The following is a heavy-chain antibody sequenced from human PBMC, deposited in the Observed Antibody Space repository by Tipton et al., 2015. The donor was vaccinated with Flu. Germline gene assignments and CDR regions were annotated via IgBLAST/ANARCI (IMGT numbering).Heavy chain of an antibody. D-gene: IGHD2-21*01. V-gene: IGHV4-38-2*01. J-gene: IGHJ2*01. CDR3: ARMRARDCTLGVCYLWYFDL. CDR1: GYSISSGYY. Sequence: TLSLTCAVSGYSISSGYYWGWIRQPPGKGLEWIGSIYRSGTTYYNPSLKSRVTISVDTSKTQFSLNLSSVTAADTAVYYCARMRARDCTLGVCYLWYFDLWGRGTLVTVSS. CDR2: IYRSGTT.